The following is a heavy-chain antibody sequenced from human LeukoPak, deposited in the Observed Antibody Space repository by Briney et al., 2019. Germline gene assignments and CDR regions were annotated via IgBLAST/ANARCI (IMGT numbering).Heavy chain of an antibody. J-gene: IGHJ4*02. CDR1: GGTFSSYA. V-gene: IGHV1-69*06. D-gene: IGHD3-22*01. CDR2: IIPIFGTA. Sequence: ASVKVSCKASGGTFSSYAISWVRQAPGQGLEWMGGIIPIFGTANYAQKFQGRVTITADKSTSTAYMELSSLRSEDTAVYYCARGSSGYYVGYYFDYWGQGTLVTVSS. CDR3: ARGSSGYYVGYYFDY.